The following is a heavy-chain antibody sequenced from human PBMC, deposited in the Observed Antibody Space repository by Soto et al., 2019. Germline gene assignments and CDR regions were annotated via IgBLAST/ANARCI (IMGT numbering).Heavy chain of an antibody. CDR2: IYATGTT. CDR3: VRDGQKTLRDWFDP. D-gene: IGHD3-16*01. J-gene: IGHJ5*02. CDR1: SASMKIYD. V-gene: IGHV4-4*07. Sequence: PXETPSLTCTVSSASMKIYDWSWIRKYAGKGLEWIGRIYATGTTDYNPSLKSRVMMSVDTSKKQFSLKLRSVTAADTAVYYCVRDGQKTLRDWFDPWGQAISVTVSS.